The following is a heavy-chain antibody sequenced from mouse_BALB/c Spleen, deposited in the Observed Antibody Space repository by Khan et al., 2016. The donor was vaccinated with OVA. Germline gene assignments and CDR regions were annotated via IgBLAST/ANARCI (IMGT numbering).Heavy chain of an antibody. V-gene: IGHV3-2*02. Sequence: EVQLQESGPGLVKPSQSLSLTCTVTGYSITSDYAWNWIRQFPGNKLEWMGYLSYSGRTSYNPSLKSRISTTRDTTTNHLFLLLHSVFTEATPTDYCARSVTIATVVATDFDYWGQGTTLTVSS. CDR2: LSYSGRT. CDR3: ARSVTIATVVATDFDY. D-gene: IGHD1-1*01. J-gene: IGHJ2*01. CDR1: GYSITSDYA.